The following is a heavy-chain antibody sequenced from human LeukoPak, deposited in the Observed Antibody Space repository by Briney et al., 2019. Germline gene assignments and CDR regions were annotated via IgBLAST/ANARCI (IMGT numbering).Heavy chain of an antibody. V-gene: IGHV1-69*02. Sequence: SVKVSCKASGGTFSSYTISWVRQAPGQGLEWMGRIIPILGIANYAQKFQGRVTITADKSTSTAYMELGSLRSEDTAVYYCASASSSWTGLIDYWGQGTLVTVSS. J-gene: IGHJ4*02. CDR3: ASASSSWTGLIDY. CDR1: GGTFSSYT. D-gene: IGHD6-13*01. CDR2: IIPILGIA.